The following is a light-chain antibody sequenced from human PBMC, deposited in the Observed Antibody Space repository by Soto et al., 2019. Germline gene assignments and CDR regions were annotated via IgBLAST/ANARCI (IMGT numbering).Light chain of an antibody. V-gene: IGLV1-44*01. CDR2: SNN. Sequence: QSVLTQPPSASGTPGQRVPISCSGSTSNIGSNAVDWYQQHPGTAPKVLIYSNNQRPSGVPDRIFGSRSGTSASLAITGLQSEDEADYYCATWDDSLKGWVFGGGTKLTVL. CDR3: ATWDDSLKGWV. CDR1: TSNIGSNA. J-gene: IGLJ3*02.